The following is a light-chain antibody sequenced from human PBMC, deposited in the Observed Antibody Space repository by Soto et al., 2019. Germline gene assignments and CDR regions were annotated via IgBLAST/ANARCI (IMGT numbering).Light chain of an antibody. CDR2: GDS. Sequence: VLTQAPDTLSLSPGERTTLSCRASQSISGDSLVWYQQKPGQAPRLLIYGDSSRATGIPDRFSGSGSGTDFTLTINRLEPQYCAVYSCHRYGNSAPSVTCGRGSKVDI. V-gene: IGKV3-20*01. J-gene: IGKJ3*01. CDR3: HRYGNSAPSVT. CDR1: QSISGDS.